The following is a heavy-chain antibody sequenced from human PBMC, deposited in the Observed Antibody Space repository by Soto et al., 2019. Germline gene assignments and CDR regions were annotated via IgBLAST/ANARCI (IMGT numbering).Heavy chain of an antibody. J-gene: IGHJ4*02. CDR3: AKGSRGHCTGVTCYPFDY. Sequence: PGGSLRLSCAASGFTFSTYAMNWVRQAPGKRLEWVSSITGGGTDTYYADSVKGRFTISRDNSKNTLYLQVSSLRAEDTAVYYCAKGSRGHCTGVTCYPFDYWGQGTLVTVSS. CDR2: ITGGGTDT. V-gene: IGHV3-23*01. D-gene: IGHD2-8*02. CDR1: GFTFSTYA.